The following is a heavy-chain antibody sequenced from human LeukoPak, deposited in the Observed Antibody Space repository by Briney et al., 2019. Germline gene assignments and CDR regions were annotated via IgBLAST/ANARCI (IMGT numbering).Heavy chain of an antibody. D-gene: IGHD3-22*01. CDR2: MNPNSGNT. J-gene: IGHJ5*02. V-gene: IGHV1-8*02. Sequence: GASVKVSCKASGGTFSSYAISWVRQAPGQGLEWMGWMNPNSGNTGYAQKFQGRVTMTRNTSISTAYMELSSLRSEDTAVYYCARVPRGGYYDRDWFDPWGQGTLVTVSS. CDR1: GGTFSSYA. CDR3: ARVPRGGYYDRDWFDP.